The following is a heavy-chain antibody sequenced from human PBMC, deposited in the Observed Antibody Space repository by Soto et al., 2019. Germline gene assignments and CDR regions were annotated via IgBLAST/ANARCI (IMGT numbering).Heavy chain of an antibody. CDR2: INHSGST. D-gene: IGHD1-26*01. CDR3: ARGREWERRWFDY. Sequence: QVQLQQWGAGLLKPSETLSLTCAVYGGSFSGYYWSWIRQPPGKGLEWIGEINHSGSTNYNPSLKSRVTISVDTSKNQFSLQLSSVTAADTAVYYCARGREWERRWFDYWGQGTLVTVSS. CDR1: GGSFSGYY. V-gene: IGHV4-34*01. J-gene: IGHJ4*02.